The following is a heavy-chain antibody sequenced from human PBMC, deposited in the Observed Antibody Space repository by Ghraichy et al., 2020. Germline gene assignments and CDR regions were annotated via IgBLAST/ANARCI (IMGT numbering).Heavy chain of an antibody. Sequence: ASVKVSCKVSGYTLTELCMHWVRQAPGKGLEWMGGFDPEDGKTFYAQKFQGRVTMTEDTSTDTAYMELSSLRSEDTAVYYCATHTIPYLYAFDIWGQGTMVTVSS. CDR3: ATHTIPYLYAFDI. J-gene: IGHJ3*02. D-gene: IGHD3-10*01. V-gene: IGHV1-24*01. CDR2: FDPEDGKT. CDR1: GYTLTELC.